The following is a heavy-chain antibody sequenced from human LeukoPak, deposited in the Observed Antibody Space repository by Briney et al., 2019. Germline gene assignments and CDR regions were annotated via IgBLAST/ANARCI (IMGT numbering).Heavy chain of an antibody. J-gene: IGHJ4*02. CDR2: ITNGGNSK. CDR3: ARDQYDTWSRRGNFDS. CDR1: EFTFSSYS. Sequence: GGSLRLSCAASEFTFSSYSMNWVRQAPGKGLEWVSYITNGGNSKSYADSVKGRFTISRDNTKNSLYLQMNSLRVEDTAVFYCARDQYDTWSRRGNFDSWGQGTLVIVSS. V-gene: IGHV3-48*01. D-gene: IGHD3-3*01.